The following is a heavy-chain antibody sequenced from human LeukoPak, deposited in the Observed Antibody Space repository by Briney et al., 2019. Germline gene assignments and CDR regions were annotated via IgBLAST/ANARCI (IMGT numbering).Heavy chain of an antibody. D-gene: IGHD6-13*01. V-gene: IGHV3-48*03. CDR1: GFTFSSYG. CDR3: ARGPDSSSWYFYYYYMDV. CDR2: ISSGGSTI. Sequence: GGSLTLSCAASGFTFSSYGMNWVRQAPGKGREWVSYISSGGSTIYYADSVKGRFTVSRDNAKNSLYLQMNSLRAEDTAVYYCARGPDSSSWYFYYYYMDVWGKGTTVTVSS. J-gene: IGHJ6*03.